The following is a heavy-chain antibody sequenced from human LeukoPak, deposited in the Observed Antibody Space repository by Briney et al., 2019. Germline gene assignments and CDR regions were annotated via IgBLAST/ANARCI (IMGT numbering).Heavy chain of an antibody. CDR2: ISWNSGSI. CDR3: AKSFERYCSSTSCYYFDY. Sequence: PGGSLRLSCAASGFTFDDYVMHWVRQAPGKGLERVSGISWNSGSIGYADSVKGRFTIYRDNAKNSLYLQMNSLRAEDTALYYCAKSFERYCSSTSCYYFDYWGQGTLVTVSS. J-gene: IGHJ4*02. V-gene: IGHV3-9*01. CDR1: GFTFDDYV. D-gene: IGHD2-2*01.